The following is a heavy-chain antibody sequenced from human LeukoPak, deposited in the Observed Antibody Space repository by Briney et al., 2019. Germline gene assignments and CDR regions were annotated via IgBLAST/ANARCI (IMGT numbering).Heavy chain of an antibody. J-gene: IGHJ5*02. CDR1: GFTFSSYA. V-gene: IGHV3-23*01. Sequence: PGEPLRLSCAASGFTFSSYAMSWVRQAPGKGLEWVSAISGDAATTYYADSVKGRFTISRDNSKNTLYLQVNSLRAEDTAVYYCAKDSRPGPYSFASGTYQNWFDPWGQGTLVTVSS. CDR3: AKDSRPGPYSFASGTYQNWFDP. D-gene: IGHD3-10*01. CDR2: ISGDAATT.